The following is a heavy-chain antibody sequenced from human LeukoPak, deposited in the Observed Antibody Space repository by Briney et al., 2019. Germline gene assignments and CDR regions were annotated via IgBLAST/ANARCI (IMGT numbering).Heavy chain of an antibody. Sequence: SETLSLTCTVSGGSISSYYWSWIRQPPGKGLEWIGYIYYSGSTNYNPSLKSRVTISVDTSKNQFSLKLSSVTAADTAVYYCARDQDYYDSSGYPYYFDYWGQGTLVTVSS. D-gene: IGHD3-22*01. V-gene: IGHV4-59*01. CDR3: ARDQDYYDSSGYPYYFDY. CDR1: GGSISSYY. J-gene: IGHJ4*02. CDR2: IYYSGST.